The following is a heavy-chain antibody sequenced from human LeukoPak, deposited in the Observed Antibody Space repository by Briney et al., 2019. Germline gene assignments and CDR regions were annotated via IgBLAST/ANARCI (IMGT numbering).Heavy chain of an antibody. CDR3: AKNNGWFHLAQ. CDR2: IKTDGSET. Sequence: GGSLRLSCAASGFNFRDHWMDWVRQAPGKGLEWVGHIKTDGSETYYVDSLKGRFSISRDNTNNALYLQMNSLRVEDTAVYYCAKNNGWFHLAQWGQGTLVTVSS. J-gene: IGHJ4*02. D-gene: IGHD6-19*01. V-gene: IGHV3-7*03. CDR1: GFNFRDHW.